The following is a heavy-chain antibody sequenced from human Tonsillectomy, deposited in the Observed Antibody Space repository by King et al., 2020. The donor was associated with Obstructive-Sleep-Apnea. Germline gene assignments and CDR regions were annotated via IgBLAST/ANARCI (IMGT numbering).Heavy chain of an antibody. Sequence: VQLVESGGGLVQPGGSLRLSCAASGLTFSCNCMHWIRQAPGNGLMWVSLINGVGSTTNYADSVKGRFTISRDNAKNTLYLQMNSLRAEDTAVYYCVAPLDGFWGNWGQGTLVIVSS. D-gene: IGHD3-16*01. CDR3: VAPLDGFWGN. CDR1: GLTFSCNC. CDR2: INGVGSTT. J-gene: IGHJ4*02. V-gene: IGHV3-74*01.